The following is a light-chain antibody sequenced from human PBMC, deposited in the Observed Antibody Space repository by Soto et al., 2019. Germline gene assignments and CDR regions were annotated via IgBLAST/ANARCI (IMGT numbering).Light chain of an antibody. Sequence: ESVLTQSPGTLSLSPGERATLSCRASQSVSSSYLAWYQQKPGQAPRLLSYGASTRATDIPDRFSGSGSGTDFTLTISRLEPEDFAVYYCQQFVGSSYTFGQGTKVEIK. V-gene: IGKV3-20*01. CDR1: QSVSSSY. CDR2: GAS. CDR3: QQFVGSSYT. J-gene: IGKJ2*01.